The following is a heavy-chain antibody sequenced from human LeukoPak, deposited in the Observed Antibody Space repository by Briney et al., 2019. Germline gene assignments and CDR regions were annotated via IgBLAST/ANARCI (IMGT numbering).Heavy chain of an antibody. CDR1: GGSISSGGYS. D-gene: IGHD3-3*01. CDR2: IYHSGST. Sequence: PSETLSLTCAVSGGSISSGGYSWNWIRQSPGKGLEWIGYIYHSGSTYYNPSLKSRVTISVDRSKNQFSLKLSSVTAADTAVYYCARGRYYDFWSAYYPYFDYWGQGTLVTVSS. J-gene: IGHJ4*02. CDR3: ARGRYYDFWSAYYPYFDY. V-gene: IGHV4-30-2*06.